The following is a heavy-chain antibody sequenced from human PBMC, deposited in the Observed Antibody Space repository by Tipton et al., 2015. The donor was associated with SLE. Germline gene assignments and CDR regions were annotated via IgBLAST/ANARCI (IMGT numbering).Heavy chain of an antibody. J-gene: IGHJ3*02. CDR2: IYYSGST. CDR3: AFPGYSGSPWAFDI. V-gene: IGHV4-61*01. D-gene: IGHD5-12*01. Sequence: TLSLTCTVSGGSVSSGSYYWSWIRQPPGKGLEWIGYIYYSGSTNYNPSLKSRVTISVDTSKNQFSLKLSSVTAADTAVYYCAFPGYSGSPWAFDIWGQGTMVTVSS. CDR1: GGSVSSGSYY.